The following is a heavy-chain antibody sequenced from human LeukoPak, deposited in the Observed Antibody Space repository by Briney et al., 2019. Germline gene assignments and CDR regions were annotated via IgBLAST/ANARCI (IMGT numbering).Heavy chain of an antibody. CDR1: GYTFTSYD. D-gene: IGHD3-22*01. CDR2: MNPNSGNT. CDR3: ARYYDSSGYYAFDI. Sequence: GASVKVSCKASGYTFTSYDINWVRQATGQGLEWMGWMNPNSGNTGYAQKFQGRVTITRNTSISTAYMELSSLRSDDTAVYYCARYYDSSGYYAFDIWGQGTMVTVSS. J-gene: IGHJ3*02. V-gene: IGHV1-8*03.